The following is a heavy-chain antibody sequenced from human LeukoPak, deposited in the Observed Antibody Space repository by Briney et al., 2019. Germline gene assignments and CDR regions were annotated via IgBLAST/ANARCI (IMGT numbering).Heavy chain of an antibody. CDR2: INPSRGST. CDR3: ARTPLAGTGYFDY. CDR1: EYTFTSYY. J-gene: IGHJ4*02. V-gene: IGHV1-46*01. Sequence: ASVKVSCKASEYTFTSYYIHWVRQAPGQGLEWMGIINPSRGSTAYAQMFQGRLTMPRDTSTSTVYMELSSLRSEDTAVYYCARTPLAGTGYFDYWGQGTLVTASS. D-gene: IGHD6-19*01.